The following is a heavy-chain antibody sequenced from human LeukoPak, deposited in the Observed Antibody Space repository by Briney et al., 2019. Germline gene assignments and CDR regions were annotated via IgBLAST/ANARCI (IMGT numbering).Heavy chain of an antibody. CDR1: GYTFTSYD. V-gene: IGHV1-8*03. D-gene: IGHD2-2*02. CDR3: ARAGRRYCSSTSCYKSQWFDP. CDR2: MNPNSGNT. J-gene: IGHJ5*02. Sequence: ASVKVSCKASGYTFTSYDINWVRQATGQGLEWMGWMNPNSGNTGYAQKFQGRVTITRNTSISTAYMELSSLRSEDTAVYYCARAGRRYCSSTSCYKSQWFDPWGQGTLATVSS.